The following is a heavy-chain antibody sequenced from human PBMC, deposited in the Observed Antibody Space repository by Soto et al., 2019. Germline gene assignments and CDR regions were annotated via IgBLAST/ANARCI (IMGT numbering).Heavy chain of an antibody. J-gene: IGHJ5*02. V-gene: IGHV4-30-2*01. CDR3: ARGRFLVPAAIYENWFDP. D-gene: IGHD6-25*01. CDR2: TYYSGRT. CDR1: ADSLSGRGYS. Sequence: SETLSLTCVLPADSLSGRGYSWNWTRQQPGKGLEWIGYTYYSGRTYYNPSLESRVTMSADRSKNQFSLKLTAVTAADTAAYLCARGRFLVPAAIYENWFDPWGQGILVTVSS.